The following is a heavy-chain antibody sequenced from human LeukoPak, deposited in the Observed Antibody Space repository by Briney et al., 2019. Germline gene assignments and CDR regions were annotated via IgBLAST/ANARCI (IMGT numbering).Heavy chain of an antibody. Sequence: LETLSLTCTVSGGSINNYYRSWIRQPAGKGLEWIGRIYTRGSTNYNPSLKSRVTMSVDTSKNQFSLKLSSVTAADTAVYYCARGRYCSADICSGGDAFDIWGQGTMVSVSS. J-gene: IGHJ3*02. D-gene: IGHD2-15*01. CDR1: GGSINNYY. CDR2: IYTRGST. CDR3: ARGRYCSADICSGGDAFDI. V-gene: IGHV4-4*07.